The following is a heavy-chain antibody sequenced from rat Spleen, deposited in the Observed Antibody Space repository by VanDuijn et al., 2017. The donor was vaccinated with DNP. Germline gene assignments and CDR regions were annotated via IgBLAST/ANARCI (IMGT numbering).Heavy chain of an antibody. Sequence: EVKLVESGGGLVQPGRSLKLSCETSGFNFNNYWMGWVRQAPGKGLEWIGEINMVGNTINYTPSLKDKFTITRDNAQNTLYLQMSKLGSEDTAIYYCARANSGDPFDNWGQGVMVTASS. D-gene: IGHD1-1*01. CDR3: ARANSGDPFDN. J-gene: IGHJ2*01. V-gene: IGHV4-2*01. CDR1: GFNFNNYW. CDR2: INMVGNTI.